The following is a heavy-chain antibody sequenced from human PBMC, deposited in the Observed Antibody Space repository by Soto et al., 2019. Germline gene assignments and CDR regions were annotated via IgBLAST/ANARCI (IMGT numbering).Heavy chain of an antibody. CDR2: IKGDGSTT. CDR1: GFTFNNYW. CDR3: ARGGLYAYYQDN. Sequence: EVQLVESGGGLVQPGGSLRLSCAASGFTFNNYWMHWVRQAPGKELVWVSRIKGDGSTTNSADFVQGRFTISRDNAKNTLYLEMNSLRAEDTAVYHCARGGLYAYYQDNWGQGTRVTVSS. D-gene: IGHD3-16*01. V-gene: IGHV3-74*01. J-gene: IGHJ4*02.